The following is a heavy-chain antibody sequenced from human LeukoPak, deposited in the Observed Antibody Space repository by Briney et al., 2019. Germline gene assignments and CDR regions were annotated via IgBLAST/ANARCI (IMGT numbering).Heavy chain of an antibody. CDR3: VSSVVVPAAAPNDAFDI. J-gene: IGHJ3*02. D-gene: IGHD2-2*01. Sequence: SETLSLTCTVSGGSISSYYWSWIRQPAGKGLEWIGRIYTSGSTNYNPSLKSRVTMSVDTSKNQFSLKLSSVTAADTAVYYCVSSVVVPAAAPNDAFDIWGQGTMVTVSS. CDR2: IYTSGST. V-gene: IGHV4-4*07. CDR1: GGSISSYY.